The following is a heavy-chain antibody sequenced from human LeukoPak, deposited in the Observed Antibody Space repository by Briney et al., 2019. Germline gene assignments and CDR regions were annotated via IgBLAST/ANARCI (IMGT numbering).Heavy chain of an antibody. CDR1: GFTFSSYS. CDR2: ISSSSSYI. Sequence: GGSLRLSCAASGFTFSSYSMNWVRQAPGKGLEWVSSISSSSSYIYYADSVKGRFTISRDNAKNSLCLQMNSLRAEDTAVYYCARGDGDLYYFDYWGQGTLVTVSS. D-gene: IGHD5-24*01. V-gene: IGHV3-21*01. CDR3: ARGDGDLYYFDY. J-gene: IGHJ4*02.